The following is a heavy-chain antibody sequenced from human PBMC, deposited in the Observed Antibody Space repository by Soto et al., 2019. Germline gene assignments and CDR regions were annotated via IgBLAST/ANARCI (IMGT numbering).Heavy chain of an antibody. CDR2: IIPVFGAT. Sequence: QVQLVQSGAEVKKPGSSVKVSCKASVGTFSSYAFSWVRQAPGQGLEWMGGIIPVFGATNYAQTFQGRVPITSDASTSTAYMELSSPRSEDTAVDDCAGSPEWAYALRQLVITNFAFYWGQGTLVTVSP. V-gene: IGHV1-69*01. CDR1: VGTFSSYA. D-gene: IGHD3-22*01. CDR3: AGSPEWAYALRQLVITNFAFY. J-gene: IGHJ4*02.